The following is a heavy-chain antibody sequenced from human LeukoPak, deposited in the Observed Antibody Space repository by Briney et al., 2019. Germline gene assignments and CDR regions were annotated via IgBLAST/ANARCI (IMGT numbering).Heavy chain of an antibody. CDR3: ARDSTDTMVDAFDI. V-gene: IGHV3-53*01. D-gene: IGHD3-10*01. Sequence: GGSLRLSCAASGFTVSSNYMSWVRQAPGKGLEWVSVIYSGGSTYYADSVKGRFTISRDNSKNTLYLQMNSLRAEDAAVYYCARDSTDTMVDAFDIWGQGTMVTVSS. CDR2: IYSGGST. CDR1: GFTVSSNY. J-gene: IGHJ3*02.